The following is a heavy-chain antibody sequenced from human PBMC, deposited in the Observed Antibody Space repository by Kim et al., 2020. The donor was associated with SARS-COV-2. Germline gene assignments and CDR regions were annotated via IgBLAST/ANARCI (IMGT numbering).Heavy chain of an antibody. D-gene: IGHD3-22*01. Sequence: SNANSRKGRFTISRDKAKTTLYVQMNSLSAEDTAVYYCAREVVMVGPDCWGQGTLVTVSS. J-gene: IGHJ4*02. V-gene: IGHV3-74*01. CDR3: AREVVMVGPDC.